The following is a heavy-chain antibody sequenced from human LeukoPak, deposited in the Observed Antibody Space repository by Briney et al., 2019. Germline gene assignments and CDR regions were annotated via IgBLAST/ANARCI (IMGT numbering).Heavy chain of an antibody. V-gene: IGHV4-34*01. D-gene: IGHD5-18*01. CDR3: ARGRGYSYGTDDAFDI. J-gene: IGHJ3*02. Sequence: KPSETLSLTCAVYGGSFTDYYWSWIRQPPGKRLEWIGEINHSGSTNYNPSLKSRVTISVDTSKNQFSLKLSSVTAADTAVYYCARGRGYSYGTDDAFDIWGQGTMVTVSS. CDR2: INHSGST. CDR1: GGSFTDYY.